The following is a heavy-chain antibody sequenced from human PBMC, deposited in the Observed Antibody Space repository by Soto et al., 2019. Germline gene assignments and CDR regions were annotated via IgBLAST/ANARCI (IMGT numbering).Heavy chain of an antibody. J-gene: IGHJ6*02. V-gene: IGHV4-31*03. CDR3: ARETYAWQDGKSRYNYYGMDV. Sequence: PSETLSLTCTVSGGSISSGGYYWSWIRQHPGKGLEWIGYIYYSGSTYYNPSLKSRVTISVDTSKNQFSLELSSVRSEDTAVYYCARETYAWQDGKSRYNYYGMDVWGQGTTVTVSS. D-gene: IGHD1-26*01. CDR2: IYYSGST. CDR1: GGSISSGGYY.